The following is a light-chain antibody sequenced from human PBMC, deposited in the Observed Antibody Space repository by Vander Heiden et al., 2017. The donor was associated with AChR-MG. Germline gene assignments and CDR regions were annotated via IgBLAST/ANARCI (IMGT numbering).Light chain of an antibody. J-gene: IGLJ3*02. CDR3: ETWDSSLTAVV. Sequence: QSVLTQPPSVSAAPGQTVTISCSGSASNVGNNFVFWYQQLPGTVPKLLIYDDDQRPSGIPDRFSGSKSATSATLGITGLQAGDEANYYCETWDSSLTAVVFGGGTMLTVL. CDR2: DDD. V-gene: IGLV1-51*01. CDR1: ASNVGNNF.